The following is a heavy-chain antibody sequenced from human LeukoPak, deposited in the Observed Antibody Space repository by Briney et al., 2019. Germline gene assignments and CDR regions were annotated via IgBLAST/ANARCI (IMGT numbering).Heavy chain of an antibody. CDR3: APEVGRGYFDY. CDR1: GYTFTGYY. CDR2: INPNSGGT. V-gene: IGHV1-2*02. D-gene: IGHD1-26*01. J-gene: IGHJ4*02. Sequence: ASVNLSCKPSGYTFTGYYIHRVREAPGQRVEAMEWINPNSGGTNYAQKFQGRVTMTRDTSISTAYMELSRLRSDDTAVYYCAPEVGRGYFDYWGQGTLVTVSS.